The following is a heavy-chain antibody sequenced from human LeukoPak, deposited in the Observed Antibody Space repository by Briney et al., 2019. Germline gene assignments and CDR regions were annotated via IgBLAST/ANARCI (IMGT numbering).Heavy chain of an antibody. CDR2: IYYSGST. CDR3: ARGLVPIDY. CDR1: GGSITSSSYY. J-gene: IGHJ4*02. D-gene: IGHD6-19*01. V-gene: IGHV4-39*01. Sequence: SETLSLTCTVSGGSITSSSYYWGWIRQPPGKGLEWIGSIYYSGSTYYNLSLKSRVTISVDTSKNQFSLKLSSVTAADTAVYYCARGLVPIDYWGQGTLVTVSS.